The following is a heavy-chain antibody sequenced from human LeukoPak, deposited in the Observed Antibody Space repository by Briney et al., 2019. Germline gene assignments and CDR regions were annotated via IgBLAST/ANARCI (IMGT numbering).Heavy chain of an antibody. CDR1: GYTLTSYD. J-gene: IGHJ4*02. CDR3: ARTLETYYYDSSGYYYPTYYFDY. CDR2: MNPNSGNT. D-gene: IGHD3-22*01. V-gene: IGHV1-8*03. Sequence: ASVKVSCKASGYTLTSYDINWVRQATGQGLEWMGWMNPNSGNTGYAQKFQGRVTITRNTSISTAYMELSSLRSEDTAVYYCARTLETYYYDSSGYYYPTYYFDYWGQGTLVTVSS.